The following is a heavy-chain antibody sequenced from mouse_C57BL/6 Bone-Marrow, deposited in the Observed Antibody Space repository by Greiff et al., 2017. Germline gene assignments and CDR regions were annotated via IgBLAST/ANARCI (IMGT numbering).Heavy chain of an antibody. CDR1: GYTFTSYG. Sequence: VQLQESGAELARPGASVKLSCKASGYTFTSYGISWVKQRTGKGLEWIGEIYPRSGNTYYNEKFKGKATLTADKSSSTAYMELRRMTSEDSAVYFCASGVAYWGQGTLVTVSA. J-gene: IGHJ3*01. V-gene: IGHV1-81*01. CDR3: ASGVAY. CDR2: IYPRSGNT.